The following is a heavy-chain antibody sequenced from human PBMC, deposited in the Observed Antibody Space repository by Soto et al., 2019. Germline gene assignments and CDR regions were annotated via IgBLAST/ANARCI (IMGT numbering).Heavy chain of an antibody. Sequence: QVELLQSGAEVRKPGASVKVSCKASGHTFTGNYMHWVRQAPGQGLEWMGIINPDGDVTTSAHKFRGRVTLTREMSTSTSYKELRSLTSEDTAVYYCASKFSRGSFQCFDTWGQGTLVTVSS. J-gene: IGHJ4*02. CDR3: ASKFSRGSFQCFDT. CDR2: INPDGDVT. V-gene: IGHV1-46*01. CDR1: GHTFTGNY. D-gene: IGHD1-26*01.